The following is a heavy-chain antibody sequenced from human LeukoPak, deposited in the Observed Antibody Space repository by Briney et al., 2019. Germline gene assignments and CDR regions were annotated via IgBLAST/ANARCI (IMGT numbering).Heavy chain of an antibody. CDR3: AKEEYYYGSGSRTYAFDI. V-gene: IGHV3-23*01. Sequence: GGSLRLSCAASGFTFSSYAMSWVRQAPGKGPERVSAISGSGGSTYYADSVKGRFTISRDNSKNTLYLQMNSLRAEDTAVYYCAKEEYYYGSGSRTYAFDIWGQGTMVTVSS. CDR2: ISGSGGST. CDR1: GFTFSSYA. D-gene: IGHD3-10*01. J-gene: IGHJ3*02.